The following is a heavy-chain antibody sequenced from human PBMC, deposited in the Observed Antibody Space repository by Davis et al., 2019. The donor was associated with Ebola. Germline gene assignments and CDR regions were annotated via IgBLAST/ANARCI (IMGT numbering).Heavy chain of an antibody. CDR3: ARARWLSEFLPLYFDY. V-gene: IGHV3-23*01. Sequence: PGGSLRLSCTDSVITFSSYAMTWVRQAPGKGLEWVSAISGSGGSTYYADSVKGRFTISRDNAKNSLYLQMNSLRAEDTAVYYCARARWLSEFLPLYFDYWGQGTLVTVSS. J-gene: IGHJ4*02. CDR2: ISGSGGST. D-gene: IGHD3-22*01. CDR1: VITFSSYA.